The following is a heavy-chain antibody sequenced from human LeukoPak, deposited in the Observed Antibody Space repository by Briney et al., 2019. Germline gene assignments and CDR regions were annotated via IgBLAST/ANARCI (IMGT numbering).Heavy chain of an antibody. CDR2: ISSSSSCI. CDR3: ARRRPRWYFDY. Sequence: GGSLRLSCAASGFTFSRYSMNWVRQAPGKGLEWVSSISSSSSCIYYADSVKGRFTISRDNAKNSLYLQMNSLRAEDTAVYYCARRRPRWYFDYWGQGTLVTVSS. J-gene: IGHJ4*02. V-gene: IGHV3-21*01. CDR1: GFTFSRYS.